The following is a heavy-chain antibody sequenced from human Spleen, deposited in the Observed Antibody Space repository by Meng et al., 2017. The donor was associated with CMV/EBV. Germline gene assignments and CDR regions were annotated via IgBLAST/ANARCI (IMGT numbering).Heavy chain of an antibody. CDR3: AGRYCSSTSCYTDYYYGMDV. CDR1: GGSINSYY. Sequence: SETLSLTCTVSGGSINSYYWSWIRQPPGKGLEWIGYIYYSGSTNYNPSLKSRVTISVDTSKKQFSLKLSSVTAADTAVYYCAGRYCSSTSCYTDYYYGMDVWGQGTTVTV. D-gene: IGHD2-2*02. V-gene: IGHV4-59*01. J-gene: IGHJ6*02. CDR2: IYYSGST.